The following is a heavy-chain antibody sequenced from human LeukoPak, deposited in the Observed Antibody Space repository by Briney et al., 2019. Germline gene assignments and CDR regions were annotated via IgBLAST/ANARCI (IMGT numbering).Heavy chain of an antibody. CDR3: ASGLAGYYYGMDV. V-gene: IGHV4-59*01. D-gene: IGHD3/OR15-3a*01. J-gene: IGHJ6*02. Sequence: TTSETLSLTCTVSGGSISSYYWSWIRQPPGKGLEWIGYIYYSGSTNYNPSLKSRVTISVDTSKNQFSLKLSSVTAADTAVYYCASGLAGYYYGMDVWGQGTTVTVSS. CDR1: GGSISSYY. CDR2: IYYSGST.